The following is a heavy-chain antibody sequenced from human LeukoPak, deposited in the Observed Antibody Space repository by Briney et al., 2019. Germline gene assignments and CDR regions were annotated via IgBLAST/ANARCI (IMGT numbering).Heavy chain of an antibody. CDR3: ARHSDYYYGSGTTDY. D-gene: IGHD3-10*01. CDR2: IYYSGST. J-gene: IGHJ4*02. Sequence: SETLSLTCTVSGGSISSYYWSWIRQAPGKGLEWIGYIYYSGSTNYNPSLKSRVTISVDTSKNQFSLKLSSVTAADTAVYYCARHSDYYYGSGTTDYWGQGTLVTVPS. CDR1: GGSISSYY. V-gene: IGHV4-59*08.